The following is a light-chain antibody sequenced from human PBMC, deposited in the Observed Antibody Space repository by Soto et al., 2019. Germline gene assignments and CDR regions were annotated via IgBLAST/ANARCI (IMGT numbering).Light chain of an antibody. Sequence: QLVLTQSPSASASLGASVKLTCTLSSGHSSYAIAWHQQQPEKGPRYLMKLNSDGSHSKGDGIPDRFSGSSSGAERYLTTSSLPSADEADYYCQTWGTGIPWVFGGGTKLTVL. CDR1: SGHSSYA. V-gene: IGLV4-69*01. CDR3: QTWGTGIPWV. CDR2: LNSDGSH. J-gene: IGLJ3*02.